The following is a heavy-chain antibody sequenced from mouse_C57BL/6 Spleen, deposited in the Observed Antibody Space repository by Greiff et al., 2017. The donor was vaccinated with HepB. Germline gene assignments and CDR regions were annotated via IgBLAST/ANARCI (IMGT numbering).Heavy chain of an antibody. Sequence: QLKQSGPELVKPGASVKISCKASGYAFSSSWMNWVKQRPGKGLEWIGRIYPGDGDTNYNGKFKGKATLTADKSSSTAYMQLSSLTSEDSAVYFCARGGYLLLNYWGQGTTLTVSS. CDR1: GYAFSSSW. J-gene: IGHJ2*01. D-gene: IGHD2-1*01. CDR3: ARGGYLLLNY. CDR2: IYPGDGDT. V-gene: IGHV1-82*01.